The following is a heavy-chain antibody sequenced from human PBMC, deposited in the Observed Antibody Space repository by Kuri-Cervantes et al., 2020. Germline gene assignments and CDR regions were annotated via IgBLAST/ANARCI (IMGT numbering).Heavy chain of an antibody. CDR1: GYTFTSYG. Sequence: ASVKVSCKASGYTFTSYGISWVRQAPGQGLEWTGWISAYNGNTNYAQKLQGRVTMTTDTSTSTAYMELRSLRSDDTAVYYCARTVYYDILTGYCTWFAPWGQGTLVTVSS. D-gene: IGHD3-9*01. CDR3: ARTVYYDILTGYCTWFAP. V-gene: IGHV1-18*01. CDR2: ISAYNGNT. J-gene: IGHJ5*02.